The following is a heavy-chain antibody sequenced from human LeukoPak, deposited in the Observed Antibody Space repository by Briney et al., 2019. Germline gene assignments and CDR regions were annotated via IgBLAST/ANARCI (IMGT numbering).Heavy chain of an antibody. Sequence: GGSLRLSCAASGFTFSGSALHWVRQASGKGLEWVGRIRSTANGYAAAYAASVKGRFTISRGDSKNTAYLQMDSLKTEDTAVYYCTGNYYGSGSYADFDYWGQGTLVTVSS. J-gene: IGHJ4*02. CDR3: TGNYYGSGSYADFDY. D-gene: IGHD3-10*01. CDR2: IRSTANGYAA. CDR1: GFTFSGSA. V-gene: IGHV3-73*01.